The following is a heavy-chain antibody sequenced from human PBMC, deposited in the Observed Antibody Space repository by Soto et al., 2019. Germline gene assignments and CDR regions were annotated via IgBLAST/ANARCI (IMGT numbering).Heavy chain of an antibody. CDR3: ASFDYSNRYYYYGMDV. CDR1: GGSISSSSYY. CDR2: IYYSGST. Sequence: SETLSLTCTVSGGSISSSSYYWGWIRQPPGKGLEWIGSIYYSGSTYYNPSLKSRATISVDTSKNQFSLKLSSVTAADTAVYYCASFDYSNRYYYYGMDVWGQGTTVTVSS. D-gene: IGHD4-4*01. V-gene: IGHV4-39*01. J-gene: IGHJ6*02.